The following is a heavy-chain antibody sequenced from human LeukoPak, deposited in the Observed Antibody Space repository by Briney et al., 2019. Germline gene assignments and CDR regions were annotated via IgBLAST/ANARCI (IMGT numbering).Heavy chain of an antibody. CDR2: IYYSGST. D-gene: IGHD1-14*01. Sequence: SETLSLTCTVSGGSISRYYWSWIRQPPGKGLEWIGYIYYSGSTNYNPSLKSRVTISVDTSKNQFSLKLSSVTAADTAVYYCARRNSVTVAFDYWGQGTLVTVSS. CDR3: ARRNSVTVAFDY. CDR1: GGSISRYY. J-gene: IGHJ4*02. V-gene: IGHV4-59*01.